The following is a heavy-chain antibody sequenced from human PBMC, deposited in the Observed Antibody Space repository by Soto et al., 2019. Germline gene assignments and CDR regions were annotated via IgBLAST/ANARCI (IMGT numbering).Heavy chain of an antibody. V-gene: IGHV3-30-3*01. Sequence: QVQLVESGGGVVQPGRSLRLSCAASGFTFSSYAMHWVRQAPGKGLEWVAIISYDASNKYSADSVKGRFTISRDNSKNMLYLQMNSLRAEDTAVYYCARGYSSSAAALDYWGQGTLVTVSS. J-gene: IGHJ4*02. CDR1: GFTFSSYA. CDR2: ISYDASNK. D-gene: IGHD6-13*01. CDR3: ARGYSSSAAALDY.